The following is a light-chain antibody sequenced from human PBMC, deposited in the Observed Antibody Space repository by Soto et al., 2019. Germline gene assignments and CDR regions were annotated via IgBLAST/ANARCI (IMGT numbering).Light chain of an antibody. CDR1: PSVSSN. Sequence: EIVMTQSPATLSVSPGERATLSCRASPSVSSNLAWYQQKPGQAPRLLIYGASTRATGIPARFSGSGSGTEFTLTISSLQSEDFAVYYCQQYNNWLPYTFGQGTKLEIK. J-gene: IGKJ2*01. V-gene: IGKV3-15*01. CDR2: GAS. CDR3: QQYNNWLPYT.